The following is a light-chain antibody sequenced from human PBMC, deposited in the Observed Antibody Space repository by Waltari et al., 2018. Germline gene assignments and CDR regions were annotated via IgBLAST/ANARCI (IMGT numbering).Light chain of an antibody. V-gene: IGLV2-23*02. J-gene: IGLJ2*01. CDR2: EVS. Sequence: QSALTQPASVSGSPGQSITISCTGTSSDVGNYNLVSWYQQHPGKAPKLIIYEVSQRPSGVSNRFSGSKSGPPASLTISWLQAEDEADFYCCSYAGSGSSVVFGGGTKLTVL. CDR1: SSDVGNYNL. CDR3: CSYAGSGSSVV.